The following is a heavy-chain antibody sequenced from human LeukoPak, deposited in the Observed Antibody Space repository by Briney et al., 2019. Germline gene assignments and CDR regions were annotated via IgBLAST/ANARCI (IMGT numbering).Heavy chain of an antibody. J-gene: IGHJ4*02. Sequence: SETLSLTCGVSGGSLSSGGYSWSWIRQPPGKGLEWLGFSYHSGSTYYTPSLESRITISVDTSKNQFSLNLGSVTAADTAVYYCARTAADYGDFYFDYWGQGTLVTVSS. CDR2: SYHSGST. V-gene: IGHV4-30-2*01. D-gene: IGHD4-17*01. CDR1: GGSLSSGGYS. CDR3: ARTAADYGDFYFDY.